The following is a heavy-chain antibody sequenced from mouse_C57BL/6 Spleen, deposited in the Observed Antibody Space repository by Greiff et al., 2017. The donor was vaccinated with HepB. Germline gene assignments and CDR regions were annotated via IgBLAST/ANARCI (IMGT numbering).Heavy chain of an antibody. Sequence: QVQLQQPGAELVMPGASVKLSCKASGYTFTSYWMHWVKQRPGQGLEWIGEIDPSDSYTNYNQKFKGKSTLTVDKSSSTAYMQLSSLTSEDSAVYYCARGRGILGGYFDYWGQGTTLTVSS. CDR1: GYTFTSYW. V-gene: IGHV1-69*01. J-gene: IGHJ2*01. CDR3: ARGRGILGGYFDY. D-gene: IGHD3-3*01. CDR2: IDPSDSYT.